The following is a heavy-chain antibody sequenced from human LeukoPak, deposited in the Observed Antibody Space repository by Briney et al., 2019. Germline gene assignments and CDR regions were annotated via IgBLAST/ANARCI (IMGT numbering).Heavy chain of an antibody. Sequence: PSETLPLTCIVSGGSLSSGSYYWSWIRQPAGKGLEGIGRIYTSGSTNYNPSLKGLVTISVDTSKNQFSLKLSSVTAADTAVYYCAREALWFGEGDDPWGQGTLVTVSS. D-gene: IGHD3-10*01. J-gene: IGHJ5*02. CDR2: IYTSGST. CDR3: AREALWFGEGDDP. V-gene: IGHV4-61*02. CDR1: GGSLSSGSYY.